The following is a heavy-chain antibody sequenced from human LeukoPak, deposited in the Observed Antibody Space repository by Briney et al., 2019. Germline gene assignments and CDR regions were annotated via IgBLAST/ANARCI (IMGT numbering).Heavy chain of an antibody. CDR1: GFTFSNAW. J-gene: IGHJ4*02. CDR3: ARDLTTVTII. CDR2: ISHRGST. D-gene: IGHD4-17*01. Sequence: GSLRLSCAASGFTFSNAWLNWVRQPPGKGLEWIGEISHRGSTNYNPSLKSRVTISVDTSKNQFSLNLSSVTAADTAVYYCARDLTTVTIIWGQGTLVTVSS. V-gene: IGHV4-34*01.